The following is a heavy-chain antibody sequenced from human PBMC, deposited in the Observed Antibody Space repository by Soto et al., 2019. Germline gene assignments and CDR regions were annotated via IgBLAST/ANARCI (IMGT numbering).Heavy chain of an antibody. Sequence: QVQLVESGGGVVQPGRSLRLSCAASGFTFSSYGMHWVRQAPGKGLEWVAVIWYDGSNKYYADSVKGRFTISRDNSKTTLYLQMNSLRAEDTAVYYCAREYPAVAGGLGLDYWGQGTLVTVSS. V-gene: IGHV3-33*01. CDR3: AREYPAVAGGLGLDY. D-gene: IGHD6-19*01. CDR2: IWYDGSNK. CDR1: GFTFSSYG. J-gene: IGHJ4*02.